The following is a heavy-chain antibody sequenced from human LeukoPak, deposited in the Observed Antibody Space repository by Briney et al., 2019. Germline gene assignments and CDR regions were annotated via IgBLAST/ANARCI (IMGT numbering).Heavy chain of an antibody. D-gene: IGHD2-2*01. Sequence: SVKASCKASGGTFSSYAISWVRQAPGQGLEWMGGIIPIFGTANYAQKFQGRVTITADESTSTAYMELSSLRSEDTAVYYCARHIVVVPAARKDYYYYGMDVWGQGTTVTVSS. CDR1: GGTFSSYA. J-gene: IGHJ6*02. CDR2: IIPIFGTA. CDR3: ARHIVVVPAARKDYYYYGMDV. V-gene: IGHV1-69*13.